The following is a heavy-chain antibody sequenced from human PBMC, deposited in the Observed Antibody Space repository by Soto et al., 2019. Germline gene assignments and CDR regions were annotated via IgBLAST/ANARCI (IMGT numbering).Heavy chain of an antibody. J-gene: IGHJ6*02. D-gene: IGHD2-2*01. CDR3: ARNKRYCSSISCHGMDV. V-gene: IGHV5-51*01. Sequence: GESLKIPCEVSGDSFTTYWIGWVRQMPGKGLEWMGNIYPGDSDTRYSPAFQGQVTISADKSISTAYLQWNSLKASGTAMYFCARNKRYCSSISCHGMDVWGQGTTVTVSS. CDR2: IYPGDSDT. CDR1: GDSFTTYW.